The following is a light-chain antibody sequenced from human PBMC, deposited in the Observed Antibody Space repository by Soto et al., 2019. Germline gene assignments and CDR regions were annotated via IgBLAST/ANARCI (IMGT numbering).Light chain of an antibody. Sequence: EIVLTQSPGTLSLSPGERATFSCRASESVGSNYVAWYQQKLGQAPRLLIYGASSRATGIPDRFSGSGSGTDFALTIARLEPEDFAMYYCQQYASPLWTFGQGNKVEIK. CDR3: QQYASPLWT. J-gene: IGKJ1*01. V-gene: IGKV3-20*01. CDR1: ESVGSNY. CDR2: GAS.